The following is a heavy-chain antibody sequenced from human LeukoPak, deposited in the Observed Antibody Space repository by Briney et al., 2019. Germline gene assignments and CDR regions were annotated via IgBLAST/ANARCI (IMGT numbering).Heavy chain of an antibody. CDR2: ISHDGSNK. J-gene: IGHJ4*02. Sequence: GGSLRLSCAASGFTFSSYGMHWVRQAPGKGLEWVAVISHDGSNKYYADSVKGRFTISRDNSKNTLYLQMNSLRAEDTAVYYCAKGDYDFWSGHDYWGQGTLVTVSS. CDR3: AKGDYDFWSGHDY. CDR1: GFTFSSYG. V-gene: IGHV3-30*18. D-gene: IGHD3-3*01.